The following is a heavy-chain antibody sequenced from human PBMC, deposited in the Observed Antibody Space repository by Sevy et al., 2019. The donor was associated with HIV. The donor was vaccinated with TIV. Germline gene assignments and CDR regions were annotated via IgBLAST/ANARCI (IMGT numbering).Heavy chain of an antibody. CDR2: IYHSGST. D-gene: IGHD3-16*01. CDR1: GGSISSGGYS. Sequence: SETLSLTCAVSGGSISSGGYSWSWIRQPPGKGLEWIGYIYHSGSTYYNPSLKSRVTISVDRSKNQFSLKLSSVTAADTAVYYCARAVFGGAFDYWGQGTLVTVSS. J-gene: IGHJ4*02. V-gene: IGHV4-30-2*01. CDR3: ARAVFGGAFDY.